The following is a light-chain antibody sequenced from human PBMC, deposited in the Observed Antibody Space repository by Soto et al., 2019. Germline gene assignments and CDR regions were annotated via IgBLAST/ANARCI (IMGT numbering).Light chain of an antibody. CDR2: DVS. CDR1: SSDVGGYNY. J-gene: IGLJ7*01. Sequence: QSVLTQLASVSGSPGQSITISCTGTSSDVGGYNYVSWYQQHPGKAPKLMIYDVSDRPSGVSNRFSGSKSGNTASLTISGLQAEDEADYYCSSYTSGNTRIFGGGTQLTVL. CDR3: SSYTSGNTRI. V-gene: IGLV2-14*01.